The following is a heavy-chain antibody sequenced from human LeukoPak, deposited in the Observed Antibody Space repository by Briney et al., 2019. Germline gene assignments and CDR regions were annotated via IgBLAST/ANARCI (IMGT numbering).Heavy chain of an antibody. V-gene: IGHV3-7*01. CDR3: ARDVVGSLDY. J-gene: IGHJ4*02. D-gene: IGHD2-15*01. CDR2: MKQDGSAR. CDR1: GFSFSNYW. Sequence: PGGPLRLSCAGSGFSFSNYWMAWVRQAPGKGPEWVANMKQDGSARHYADSVKGRFTTSRDNAQNSVYLQMNSLRAEDTAVYYCARDVVGSLDYWGLGTLVTVSS.